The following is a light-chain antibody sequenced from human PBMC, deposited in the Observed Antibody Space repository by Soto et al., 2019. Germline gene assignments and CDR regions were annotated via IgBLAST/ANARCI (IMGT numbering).Light chain of an antibody. CDR3: QQRSNWPHT. V-gene: IGKV3-11*01. J-gene: IGKJ1*01. CDR1: QSVSSY. Sequence: EIVFTHSPATLSLSPGERATLSCRASQSVSSYLAWYQQKPGQAPRLLIYDASNRATGIPARFSGSGSGTDFTLTISSLEPEDFAVYYCQQRSNWPHTFGQGTKVDIK. CDR2: DAS.